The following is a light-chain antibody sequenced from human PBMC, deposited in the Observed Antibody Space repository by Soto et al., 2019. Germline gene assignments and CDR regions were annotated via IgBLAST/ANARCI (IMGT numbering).Light chain of an antibody. CDR2: GVS. CDR1: TSDIDNYDS. V-gene: IGLV2-8*01. Sequence: QSALTQPPSVSGSPGQSVTISCTGTTSDIDNYDSVSWYQQAPGTAPKLIIYGVSKRPSGVPDRFSGSKSGNTASLTVSGLQAEDEADYYCRSHAGSNALYVFGTGTKV. CDR3: RSHAGSNALYV. J-gene: IGLJ1*01.